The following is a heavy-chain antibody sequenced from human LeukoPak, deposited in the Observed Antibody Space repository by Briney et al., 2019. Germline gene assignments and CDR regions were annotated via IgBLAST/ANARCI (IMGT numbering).Heavy chain of an antibody. CDR2: IYRSGNT. V-gene: IGHV4-39*01. CDR3: ASPLGYCSSTACYGDY. J-gene: IGHJ4*02. D-gene: IGHD2-2*01. Sequence: SETLSLTCTVSGGSISSSSYYWGWIRQPPGKGLEWIGSIYRSGNTYYNPSLKSRVTISVDTSKIQFSLKLSSVTAADTAVYYCASPLGYCSSTACYGDYWGQGTLVTVSS. CDR1: GGSISSSSYY.